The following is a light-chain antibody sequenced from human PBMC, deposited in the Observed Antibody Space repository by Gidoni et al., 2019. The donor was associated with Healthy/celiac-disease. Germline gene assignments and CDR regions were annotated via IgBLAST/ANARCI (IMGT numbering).Light chain of an antibody. CDR2: DAS. Sequence: LQLPQSSSSLSASGGDRVTITCQASQDISNYLNWYQQKPGKAPKLLIYDASNLETGVPERFSGSGSGTDFTFTISRLEPEDIATYYCQQYDNLPLTFXGXTKVEIK. CDR1: QDISNY. V-gene: IGKV1-33*01. J-gene: IGKJ4*01. CDR3: QQYDNLPLT.